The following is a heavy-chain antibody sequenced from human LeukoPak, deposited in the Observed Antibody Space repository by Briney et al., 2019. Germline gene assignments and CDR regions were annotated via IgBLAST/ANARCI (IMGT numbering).Heavy chain of an antibody. V-gene: IGHV4-39*01. D-gene: IGHD3-9*01. CDR3: ARGGAYYDILTGYRNYYYYMDV. CDR1: GGSISSSSYY. J-gene: IGHJ6*03. CDR2: IYYSGNT. Sequence: SETLSLTCTVSGGSISSSSYYWGWIRQPPGKGLEWIGTIYYSGNTYYNPSLRSRVAISVDTSKNQLSLKLSSVTAADTAVYYCARGGAYYDILTGYRNYYYYMDVWGKGTTVTISS.